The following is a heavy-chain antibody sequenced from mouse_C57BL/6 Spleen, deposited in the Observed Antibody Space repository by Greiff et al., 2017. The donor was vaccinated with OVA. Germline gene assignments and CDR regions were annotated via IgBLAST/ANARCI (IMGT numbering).Heavy chain of an antibody. CDR2: IYPGGGYT. V-gene: IGHV1-63*01. J-gene: IGHJ1*03. CDR3: ARVGTTTVVATRYFDV. D-gene: IGHD1-1*01. Sequence: QVQLKESGAELVRPGTSVKMSCKASGYTFTNYWIGWAKQRPGHGLEWIGDIYPGGGYTNYNEKFKGKATLTADKSSSTAYMQFSSLTSEDSAIYYCARVGTTTVVATRYFDVWGTGTTVTVSS. CDR1: GYTFTNYW.